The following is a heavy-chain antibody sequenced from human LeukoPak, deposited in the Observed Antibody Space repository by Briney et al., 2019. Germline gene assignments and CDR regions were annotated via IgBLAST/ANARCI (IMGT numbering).Heavy chain of an antibody. J-gene: IGHJ4*02. D-gene: IGHD6-13*01. V-gene: IGHV4-39*01. CDR2: IYYSGST. CDR3: TRRGLSSNWYPFDY. Sequence: SETLSLTCTVSGGSISSSSYYWGWIHQPPGKGLEWIGNIYYSGSTYYNPSLKSRVTISVDTSKNQFSLKLSSVTAADTAVYFCTRRGLSSNWYPFDYWGQGTLVTVSS. CDR1: GGSISSSSYY.